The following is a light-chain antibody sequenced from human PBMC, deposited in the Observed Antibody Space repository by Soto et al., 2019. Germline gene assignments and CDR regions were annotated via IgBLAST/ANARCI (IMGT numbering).Light chain of an antibody. CDR3: QQYGSSPYT. V-gene: IGKV3-20*01. CDR2: LAS. Sequence: EIVLTQSPGTLSLSAGERATLSCRASQSVGGTYLAWYQQKDGQAPRLLIYLASSRATGSPDRFSGSGSGTDFTLTISRLEAEDFAVYYCQQYGSSPYTFGQGTMLEIK. CDR1: QSVGGTY. J-gene: IGKJ2*01.